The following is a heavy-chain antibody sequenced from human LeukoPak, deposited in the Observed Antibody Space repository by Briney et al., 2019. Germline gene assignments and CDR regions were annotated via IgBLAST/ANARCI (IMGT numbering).Heavy chain of an antibody. CDR2: ISAYNGNT. J-gene: IGHJ4*02. Sequence: ASVKVSCKASGYTFSSYGFSWVRQAPGQGLEWMGWISAYNGNTHYAQKLQGRVTMTTDTSTSTGYMELRSLKSDDTAVYYCARDLRRYSSSWECDYWGQGTLVTVSS. D-gene: IGHD6-13*01. CDR1: GYTFSSYG. CDR3: ARDLRRYSSSWECDY. V-gene: IGHV1-18*01.